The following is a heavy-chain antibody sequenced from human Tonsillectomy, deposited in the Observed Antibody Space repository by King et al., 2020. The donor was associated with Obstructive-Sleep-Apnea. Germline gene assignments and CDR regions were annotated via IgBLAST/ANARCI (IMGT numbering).Heavy chain of an antibody. V-gene: IGHV3-49*03. CDR3: TLYYLVRFVGWPEAFDI. Sequence: VQLVESGGGLVQPGRSLRLSCTTSGFSFGDYAVSWFRQAPGKGLEWVSLIRSKAYGGTTEYAASVKGRFTISRDDSKSIAYLQMNSLKTEDTAVYYCTLYYLVRFVGWPEAFDIWGEGTMVTVSS. D-gene: IGHD3-16*01. CDR1: GFSFGDYA. J-gene: IGHJ3*02. CDR2: IRSKAYGGTT.